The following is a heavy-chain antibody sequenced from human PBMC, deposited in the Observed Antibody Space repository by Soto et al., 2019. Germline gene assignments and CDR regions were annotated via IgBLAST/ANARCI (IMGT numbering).Heavy chain of an antibody. CDR1: GFTFSDYT. Sequence: EVQLVESGGGLVQPGGSLRLSCAASGFTFSDYTMNWVRQAPGKGLEWVAYISNTGSTIYYADSVKGRFTISRDNAKNSLYLRMYSLRDEDTAVYYCARVGYGWYFGYWGQGTLVPVSS. CDR2: ISNTGSTI. V-gene: IGHV3-48*02. J-gene: IGHJ4*02. D-gene: IGHD6-19*01. CDR3: ARVGYGWYFGY.